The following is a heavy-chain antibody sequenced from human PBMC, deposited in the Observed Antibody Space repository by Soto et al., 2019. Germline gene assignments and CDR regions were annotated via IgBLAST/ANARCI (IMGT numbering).Heavy chain of an antibody. CDR2: ISSSSSYI. J-gene: IGHJ4*02. Sequence: GGSLRLSCAASGFTFSSYSMNWVRQAPGKGLEWVSSISSSSSYIYYADSVKGRFTISRDNAKNSLYLQMNSLRAEDTAVYYCARDTAMVIGYFDYWGQGTLVTVSS. CDR3: ARDTAMVIGYFDY. V-gene: IGHV3-21*01. D-gene: IGHD5-18*01. CDR1: GFTFSSYS.